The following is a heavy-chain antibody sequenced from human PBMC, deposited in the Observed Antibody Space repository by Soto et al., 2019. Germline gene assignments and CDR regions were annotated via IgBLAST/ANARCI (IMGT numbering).Heavy chain of an antibody. Sequence: AASVKVSCKASGGTFISYAISWVRQAPGQGLEWMGGIIPIFGTANYAQKFQGRVTITADESTSTAYMELSSLRSEDTAVYYCARDYYGSGSLLYNWFDPWGQGTLVTVSS. D-gene: IGHD3-10*01. V-gene: IGHV1-69*13. CDR2: IIPIFGTA. CDR1: GGTFISYA. CDR3: ARDYYGSGSLLYNWFDP. J-gene: IGHJ5*02.